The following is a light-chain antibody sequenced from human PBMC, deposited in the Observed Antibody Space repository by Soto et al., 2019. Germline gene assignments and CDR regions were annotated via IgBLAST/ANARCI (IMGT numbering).Light chain of an antibody. V-gene: IGKV3-11*01. CDR1: QSVSSY. Sequence: EIVLTQSPVTLSLSPGERATLSCPASQSVSSYLAWYQQKPGQAPRLLMYDASNRAAGISARFSGSGSGTDFTLTISSLEPEDFAVYYCQQSSDWPLTFGGGTKVEIK. CDR2: DAS. J-gene: IGKJ4*01. CDR3: QQSSDWPLT.